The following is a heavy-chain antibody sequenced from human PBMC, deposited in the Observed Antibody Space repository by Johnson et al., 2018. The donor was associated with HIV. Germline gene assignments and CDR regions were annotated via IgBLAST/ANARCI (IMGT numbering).Heavy chain of an antibody. J-gene: IGHJ3*02. CDR2: IYSGGST. D-gene: IGHD1-1*01. CDR3: ARYKLDPHAGGDAFDI. Sequence: VQLVESGGGVVQPGGSLRLSCAASGFTFSSYGMHWVRQAPGKGLEWVSVIYSGGSTYYAASVKGRFTISRDNSTNPLDLQMNSLRAEDTAVYYCARYKLDPHAGGDAFDIWGQGTMVTVSS. CDR1: GFTFSSYG. V-gene: IGHV3-NL1*01.